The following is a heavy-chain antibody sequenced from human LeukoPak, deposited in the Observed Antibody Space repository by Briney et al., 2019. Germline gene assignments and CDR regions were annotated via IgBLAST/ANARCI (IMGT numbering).Heavy chain of an antibody. J-gene: IGHJ4*02. CDR2: LSDDGNKE. CDR1: GFTFGTYA. CDR3: VQQLVRFYFDY. V-gene: IGHV3-30-3*01. Sequence: GGSLRLSCAASGFTFGTYAMHWVRQAPGKGLEWVAVLSDDGNKEYYADSVKGRFTISRDNSKNTLYLQMNSLSAEDTAVYYCVQQLVRFYFDYWGQGTLVTVSS. D-gene: IGHD6-6*01.